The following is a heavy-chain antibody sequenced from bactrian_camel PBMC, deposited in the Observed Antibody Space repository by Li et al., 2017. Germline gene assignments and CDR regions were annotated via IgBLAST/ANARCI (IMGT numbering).Heavy chain of an antibody. Sequence: HVQLVESGGGSVPAGMSLLLSCAASGVVIANCGMGWYRQVPGKERELVSSDKRNGITTYKDSVKGRFTISRDNAKNTVYLQMNSLKSEDTALYYCTARGDSYGYWGQGTQVTVS. D-gene: IGHD4*01. CDR2: DKRNGIT. CDR1: GVVIANCG. J-gene: IGHJ4*01. CDR3: TARGDSYGY. V-gene: IGHV3S53*01.